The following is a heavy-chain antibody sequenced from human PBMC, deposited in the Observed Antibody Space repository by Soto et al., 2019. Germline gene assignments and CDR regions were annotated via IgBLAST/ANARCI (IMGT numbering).Heavy chain of an antibody. D-gene: IGHD6-6*01. CDR2: INTKNGGT. CDR3: ASSVTVRPGRGDYYALDV. Sequence: ASGKVSCKASGYPFTAYYIHWVRQAPGQGLEWVGRINTKNGGTNYAQKFQGRVTMTRDPSINTAFMDLTSLGSDDTAVFYCASSVTVRPGRGDYYALDVWGQGTTVTV. CDR1: GYPFTAYY. J-gene: IGHJ6*02. V-gene: IGHV1-2*06.